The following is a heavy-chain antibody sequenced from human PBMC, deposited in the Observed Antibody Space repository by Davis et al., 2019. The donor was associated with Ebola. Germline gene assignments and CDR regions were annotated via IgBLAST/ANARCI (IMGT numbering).Heavy chain of an antibody. CDR1: GGSISSGDYS. CDR2: IFHSGST. J-gene: IGHJ4*02. V-gene: IGHV4-30-2*02. D-gene: IGHD6-6*01. Sequence: MPSETLSLTCAVSGGSISSGDYSWSWIRQPPGKGLEWIGYIFHSGSTFYTPSLKSRVTISVDTSKNQFSLKLSSVTAADTAVYYCACRYRSSPLYWGQGTLVTVSS. CDR3: ACRYRSSPLY.